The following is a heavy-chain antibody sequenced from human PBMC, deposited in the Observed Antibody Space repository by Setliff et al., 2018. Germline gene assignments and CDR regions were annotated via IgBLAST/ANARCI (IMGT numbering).Heavy chain of an antibody. CDR1: GYTFTGYY. J-gene: IGHJ4*02. Sequence: ASVKVSCKASGYTFTGYYMHWVRQAPGQGLEWMGWINPNSGGTNYAQKFKGWVTMTRDTSISTAYMELSRLRSDDTAVYYCARGVAAAGRGYVDYWGQGSLVTVSS. D-gene: IGHD6-13*01. V-gene: IGHV1-2*04. CDR2: INPNSGGT. CDR3: ARGVAAAGRGYVDY.